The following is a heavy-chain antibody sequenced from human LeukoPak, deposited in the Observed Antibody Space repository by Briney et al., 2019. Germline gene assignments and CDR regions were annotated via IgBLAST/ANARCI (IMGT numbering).Heavy chain of an antibody. CDR3: AKDSLRRRGTTTGGSGDI. V-gene: IGHV3-9*01. Sequence: PGGSLRLSCAASGFTFDDYAMHWVRHAPGKGLEWVSGISWNSSSIGYADSVKGRFTISRDNAKNSLYLQMNSLRAEDTALYYCAKDSLRRRGTTTGGSGDIWGQGTRVTVFS. J-gene: IGHJ3*02. D-gene: IGHD1/OR15-1a*01. CDR2: ISWNSSSI. CDR1: GFTFDDYA.